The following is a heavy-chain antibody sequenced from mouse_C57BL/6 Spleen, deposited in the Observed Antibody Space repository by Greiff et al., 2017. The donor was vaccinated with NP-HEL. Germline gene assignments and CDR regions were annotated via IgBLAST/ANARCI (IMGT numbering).Heavy chain of an antibody. Sequence: VQLQQSGADLARPGASVKMSCKASGYTFTSYTMHWVKQRPGQGLEWIGYINPSSGYTKYNQKFKDKATLTADKSSSTAYMQLSCLTSEDSAVYYCARWMDDYGGRDYWGQGTTLTVSS. J-gene: IGHJ2*01. D-gene: IGHD1-1*01. CDR1: GYTFTSYT. CDR2: INPSSGYT. V-gene: IGHV1-4*01. CDR3: ARWMDDYGGRDY.